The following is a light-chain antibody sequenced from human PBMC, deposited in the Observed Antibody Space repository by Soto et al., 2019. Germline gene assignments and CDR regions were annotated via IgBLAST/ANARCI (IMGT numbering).Light chain of an antibody. V-gene: IGKV3-20*01. J-gene: IGKJ3*01. CDR2: GAS. Sequence: EIVLTQSPGALSLSPGERATLSCRASQSVSSSYLGWYQQKPGQPPRLLIYGASGRATGIPDRFSGSGSGTDFTLTISRLEPEDFAVYYCQQYGSSFSFTFGPGTKVDIK. CDR3: QQYGSSFSFT. CDR1: QSVSSSY.